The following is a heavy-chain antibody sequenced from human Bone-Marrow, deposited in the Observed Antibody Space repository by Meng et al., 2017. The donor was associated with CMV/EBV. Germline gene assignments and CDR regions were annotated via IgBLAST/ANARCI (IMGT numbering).Heavy chain of an antibody. Sequence: SETLSLTCAVYGGSFSGYYWSWIRQPPGKGLEWIGEINHSGSTNYNPSLKSRVTISVDTSKNQLSLKLSSVTAADTAVYYCARITSWGIDYWGQGTLVTVSS. CDR3: ARITSWGIDY. CDR1: GGSFSGYY. V-gene: IGHV4-34*01. CDR2: INHSGST. D-gene: IGHD2-2*01. J-gene: IGHJ4*02.